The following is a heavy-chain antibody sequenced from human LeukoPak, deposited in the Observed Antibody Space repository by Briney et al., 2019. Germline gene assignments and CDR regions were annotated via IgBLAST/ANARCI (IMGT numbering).Heavy chain of an antibody. J-gene: IGHJ6*02. CDR2: IIPIFGTA. D-gene: IGHD6-19*01. Sequence: GASVKVSCKASGGTFSSYAISWVRQAPGQGLEWMGGIIPIFGTANYAQKFQGRVTITADESTSTAYMELSSLRSEDTAVYYCARAGAVAGTVPDCYYYGMDVWGQGTTVTVSS. CDR3: ARAGAVAGTVPDCYYYGMDV. CDR1: GGTFSSYA. V-gene: IGHV1-69*13.